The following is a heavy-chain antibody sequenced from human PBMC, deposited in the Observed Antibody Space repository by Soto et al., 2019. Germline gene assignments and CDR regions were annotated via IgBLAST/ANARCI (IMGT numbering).Heavy chain of an antibody. CDR2: IYWDDDK. J-gene: IGHJ4*02. CDR3: AHRQSVECSDY. D-gene: IGHD2-15*01. Sequence: QITLKESGPTLVKPTQTLTLTCTFSGFSLSTSGVGVAWIRQPPGKALEWLALIYWDDDKRYSPSLKSRLTITKDTSKDRVVLTMTNMYPVDTATYYCAHRQSVECSDYWGQGTLVTVAS. CDR1: GFSLSTSGVG. V-gene: IGHV2-5*02.